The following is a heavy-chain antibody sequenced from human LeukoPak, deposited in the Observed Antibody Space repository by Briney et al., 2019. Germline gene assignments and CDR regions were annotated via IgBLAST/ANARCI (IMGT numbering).Heavy chain of an antibody. CDR3: ARHRGIAA. V-gene: IGHV3-7*03. CDR1: GFTFSGCW. CDR2: INEDGSEK. J-gene: IGHJ3*01. Sequence: GGSLKLSCEASGFTFSGCWVNWVRQAPGKGLEWVANINEDGSEKHYVDSVKGRFTISRDNAKNSLFLEMNSLRVEDTAVYYCARHRGIAAWGQGTMVTVSS. D-gene: IGHD6-13*01.